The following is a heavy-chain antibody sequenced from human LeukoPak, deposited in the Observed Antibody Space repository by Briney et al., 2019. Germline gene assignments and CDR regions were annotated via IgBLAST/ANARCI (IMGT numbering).Heavy chain of an antibody. Sequence: SVKVSCKASGGTFSSYPISWVRQAPGQGLEWMGGIIPIFGTANYAQKFQGRVTITADESTSTAYMELSSLRSEDTAVYYCARDYSSGWQHRYAFDIWGQGTMVTVSS. D-gene: IGHD6-19*01. CDR3: ARDYSSGWQHRYAFDI. CDR2: IIPIFGTA. V-gene: IGHV1-69*13. J-gene: IGHJ3*02. CDR1: GGTFSSYP.